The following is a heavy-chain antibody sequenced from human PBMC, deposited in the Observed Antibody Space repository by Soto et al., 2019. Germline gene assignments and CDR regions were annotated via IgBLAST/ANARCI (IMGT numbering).Heavy chain of an antibody. CDR3: AKDRNDYGDYPLDY. J-gene: IGHJ4*02. Sequence: VQLVESGGGVVQPGRSLRPSCAASGFTFSSYGMHWVRQAPGKGLEWVAVISYDGSNKYYADSVKGRFTISRDNSKNTLYLQMNSLRAEDTAVYYCAKDRNDYGDYPLDYWGQGTLVTVSS. CDR1: GFTFSSYG. V-gene: IGHV3-30*18. D-gene: IGHD4-17*01. CDR2: ISYDGSNK.